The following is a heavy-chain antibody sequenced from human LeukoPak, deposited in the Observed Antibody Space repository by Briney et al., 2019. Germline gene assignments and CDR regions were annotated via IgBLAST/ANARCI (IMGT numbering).Heavy chain of an antibody. CDR1: GGSISSSSYY. CDR3: AREGVITTRDAFDI. J-gene: IGHJ3*02. Sequence: SETLSLTCTVSGGSISSSSYYWGWIRQPPGKGLEWIGSIYYSGSTYYNPSLKSRVTISVDTSKNQFSLKLSSVTAADTAVYYCAREGVITTRDAFDIWGQGTMVTVSS. V-gene: IGHV4-39*07. D-gene: IGHD3-22*01. CDR2: IYYSGST.